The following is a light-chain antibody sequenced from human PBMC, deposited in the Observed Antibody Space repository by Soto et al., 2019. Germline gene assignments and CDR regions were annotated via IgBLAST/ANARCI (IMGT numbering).Light chain of an antibody. Sequence: QPVLTQSTSASASLRTPVNLTCTLSSGHSNYAIAWHQQQPEKGPRYFMNVNSDGSHTKGDGIPDRFSGSSSGADRYLTISSLQSEDEADYYCQTWGTGIPVFGGGTKLTVL. CDR1: SGHSNYA. CDR3: QTWGTGIPV. V-gene: IGLV4-69*02. CDR2: VNSDGSH. J-gene: IGLJ3*02.